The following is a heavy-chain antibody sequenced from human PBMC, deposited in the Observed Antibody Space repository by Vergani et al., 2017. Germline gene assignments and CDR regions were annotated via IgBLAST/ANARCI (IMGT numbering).Heavy chain of an antibody. D-gene: IGHD5-24*01. J-gene: IGHJ6*02. V-gene: IGHV4-59*01. CDR2: IYYSGST. CDR3: ARVTRDGYNYYYYGMDV. Sequence: QVQLQESGPGLVKPSETLSLTCTVSGGSISSYYWSWIRQPPGKGLEWIGYIYYSGSTNYNPSLKSRVTISVDTSKNQFSLKLSSVTAADTDVYYCARVTRDGYNYYYYGMDVWGQGTTGTVSS. CDR1: GGSISSYY.